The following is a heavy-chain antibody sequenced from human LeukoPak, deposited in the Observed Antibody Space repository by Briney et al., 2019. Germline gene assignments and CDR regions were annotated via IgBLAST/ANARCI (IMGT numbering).Heavy chain of an antibody. Sequence: GASVKVSCKASGYTFTSYYMHWVRHAPGQGLEWMGIINPSGGSTSYAQKFQGRVTMTRDTSTSTVYKELSSLRPGDTAVYYCARGVYGDYPINPLDYWGQGTLVTVSS. CDR3: ARGVYGDYPINPLDY. V-gene: IGHV1-46*01. CDR1: GYTFTSYY. CDR2: INPSGGST. J-gene: IGHJ4*02. D-gene: IGHD4-17*01.